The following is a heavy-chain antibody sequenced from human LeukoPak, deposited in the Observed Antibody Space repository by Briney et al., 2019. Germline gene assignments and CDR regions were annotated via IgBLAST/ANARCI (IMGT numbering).Heavy chain of an antibody. CDR2: IKEDGSEK. Sequence: GGSLRLSCAASGFTFSSYWMTWVRQAPGKGLEWVAIIKEDGSEKYYVDSVQGRFTISRDNAKNSLYLQMNSLRAEDTAVYYCAKEAVEYFDYWGQGTLVTVSS. J-gene: IGHJ4*02. V-gene: IGHV3-7*05. CDR3: AKEAVEYFDY. CDR1: GFTFSSYW.